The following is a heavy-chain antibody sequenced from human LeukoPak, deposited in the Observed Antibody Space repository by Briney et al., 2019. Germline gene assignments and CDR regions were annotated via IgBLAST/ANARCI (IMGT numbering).Heavy chain of an antibody. V-gene: IGHV3-30*14. CDR1: GFSFSNYA. Sequence: PGGSLRLSCAASGFSFSNYAIHWVRQAPGRGLEWVALISYDGSNKYYADSVKGRFTISRDNSKNTLYLQMNSLRAEDTAVYYCARTSSSAWNREVDYWGQGTLVTVSS. CDR3: ARTSSSAWNREVDY. J-gene: IGHJ4*02. CDR2: ISYDGSNK. D-gene: IGHD3-22*01.